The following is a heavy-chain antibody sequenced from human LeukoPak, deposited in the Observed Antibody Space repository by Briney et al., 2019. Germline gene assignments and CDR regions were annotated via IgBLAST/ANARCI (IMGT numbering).Heavy chain of an antibody. CDR1: GFSFSSYW. V-gene: IGHV3-7*01. J-gene: IGHJ5*02. CDR3: ARENRTFDP. CDR2: IRPDGRET. D-gene: IGHD1/OR15-1a*01. Sequence: PGGSLRLSCASSGFSFSSYWMNWVRQAPGKGLEWVANIRPDGRETFYGDSVKGRFTISRDNAKNSLFLQLNSLRVEDTALYFCARENRTFDPWGQGTLVTVSS.